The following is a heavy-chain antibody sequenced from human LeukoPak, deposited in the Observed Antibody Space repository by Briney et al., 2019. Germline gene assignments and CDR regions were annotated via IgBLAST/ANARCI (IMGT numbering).Heavy chain of an antibody. D-gene: IGHD6-19*01. V-gene: IGHV4-4*07. J-gene: IGHJ4*02. CDR2: IYTSGST. CDR1: GGSISSYY. Sequence: SETLSLTCTVSGGSISSYYWSWIRQPAGKGLEWSGRIYTSGSTNYNPSLKSRVTMSVDTTKNQFSLRLSSVTAADTAVYYCARDGSSGCFDYWGQGTLVTVSS. CDR3: ARDGSSGCFDY.